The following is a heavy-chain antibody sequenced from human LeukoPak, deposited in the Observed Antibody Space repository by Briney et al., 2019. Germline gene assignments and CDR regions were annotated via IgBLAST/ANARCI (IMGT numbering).Heavy chain of an antibody. Sequence: ASVKVSCKASGGTFSSYAISWVRQAPGQGLEWMGGIIPIFGTANYAQKFQGRVTITADESTSTAYMELSSLRSEDTAVYYCARERRGYSGYPGNNYFDHWGQGTLVTVSS. V-gene: IGHV1-69*13. CDR2: IIPIFGTA. D-gene: IGHD5-12*01. CDR1: GGTFSSYA. CDR3: ARERRGYSGYPGNNYFDH. J-gene: IGHJ4*02.